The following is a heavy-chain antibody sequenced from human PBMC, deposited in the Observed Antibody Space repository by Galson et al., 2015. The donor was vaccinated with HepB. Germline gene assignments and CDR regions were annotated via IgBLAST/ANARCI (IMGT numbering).Heavy chain of an antibody. CDR1: GYSFPSYW. Sequence: QSGAEVKKPGESLKISCKGSGYSFPSYWIGWVRQMPGKGLEWMGIIYPGDSDTRYSPSFQGQVTISADKSISTAYLQWSSLKASDTAMYYCARSLREMTTVTYYYGMDVWGQGTTVTVSS. CDR3: ARSLREMTTVTYYYGMDV. V-gene: IGHV5-51*01. J-gene: IGHJ6*02. CDR2: IYPGDSDT. D-gene: IGHD4-17*01.